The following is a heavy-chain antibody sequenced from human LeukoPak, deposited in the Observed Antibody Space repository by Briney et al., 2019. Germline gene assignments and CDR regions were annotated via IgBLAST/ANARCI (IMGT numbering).Heavy chain of an antibody. V-gene: IGHV1-69*13. CDR2: IIPIFGTA. CDR3: ARAEPDRPQPDYLIPTYYYYYMDV. J-gene: IGHJ6*03. D-gene: IGHD4-11*01. Sequence: SVKVSCKASGGTFSSYAISWVRQAPGQGLEWMGGIIPIFGTANYAQKFQGRVTITADESTSTAYMELSSLRSEDTAVYYCARAEPDRPQPDYLIPTYYYYYMDVWGKGTTVTVSS. CDR1: GGTFSSYA.